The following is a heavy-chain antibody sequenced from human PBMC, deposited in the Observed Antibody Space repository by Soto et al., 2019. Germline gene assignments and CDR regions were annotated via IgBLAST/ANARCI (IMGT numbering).Heavy chain of an antibody. D-gene: IGHD6-13*01. Sequence: ASVKVSCKASGYTFTSYAMHWVRQAPGQRLEWMGWINAGNGNAKYSQKFQGRVTITRDTSASTAYMELSSLRSEDTAVYYCAIARIAAAGRNWFDPWGQGTLVTVSS. J-gene: IGHJ5*02. CDR3: AIARIAAAGRNWFDP. CDR1: GYTFTSYA. CDR2: INAGNGNA. V-gene: IGHV1-3*01.